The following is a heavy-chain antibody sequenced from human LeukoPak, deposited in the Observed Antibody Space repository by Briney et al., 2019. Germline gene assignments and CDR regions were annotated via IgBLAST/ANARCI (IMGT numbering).Heavy chain of an antibody. CDR3: VRGNPFGGY. CDR1: GFTLSSYW. CDR2: IKQDGSEI. J-gene: IGHJ4*02. V-gene: IGHV3-7*03. Sequence: GGSLRLSCAASGFTLSSYWMIWVRQAPGKGLEWVANIKQDGSEISYVDSVKGRFTISRDNAKNSLYLQMNSLRAEDTAVYYCVRGNPFGGYWGQGTLVTVSS. D-gene: IGHD2-15*01.